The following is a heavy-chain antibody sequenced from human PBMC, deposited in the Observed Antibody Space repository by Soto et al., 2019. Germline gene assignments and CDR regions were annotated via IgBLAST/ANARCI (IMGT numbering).Heavy chain of an antibody. J-gene: IGHJ5*02. CDR3: ARGRRVADWFDP. V-gene: IGHV4-4*07. CDR1: GGASNSYY. D-gene: IGHD3-10*01. CDR2: IYSSGSN. Sequence: SETLSLTATVSGGASNSYYCTWIRQRAGKALEWIGRIYSSGSNKYNPSLQSRVTMSLDTSKNQFSLRLTSVNAADPAVYYCARGRRVADWFDPWGQGTLVTVSS.